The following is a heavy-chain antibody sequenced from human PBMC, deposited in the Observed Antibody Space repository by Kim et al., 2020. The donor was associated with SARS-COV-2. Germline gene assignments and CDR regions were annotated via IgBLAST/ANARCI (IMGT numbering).Heavy chain of an antibody. J-gene: IGHJ6*03. CDR3: AKDGGGSYLYYYYYMDV. V-gene: IGHV3-23*01. Sequence: VKGRFTISREHSKNTLDLQMNSLRAGDTAVYYCAKDGGGSYLYYYYYMDVWGKGTTVTVSS. D-gene: IGHD1-26*01.